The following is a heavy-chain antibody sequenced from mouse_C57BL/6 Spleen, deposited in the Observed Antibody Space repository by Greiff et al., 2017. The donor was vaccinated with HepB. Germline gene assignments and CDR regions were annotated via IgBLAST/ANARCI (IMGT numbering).Heavy chain of an antibody. CDR2: ISSGSSTI. CDR3: ASPDGYYGYFDV. D-gene: IGHD2-3*01. Sequence: EVQLVESGGGLVKPGGSLKLSCAASGFTFSDYGMHWVRQAPEKGLEWVAYISSGSSTIYYADTVKGRFTISRDNAKNNLFLQMTSLRSEDTAMYYCASPDGYYGYFDVWGTGTTVTVSS. CDR1: GFTFSDYG. J-gene: IGHJ1*03. V-gene: IGHV5-17*01.